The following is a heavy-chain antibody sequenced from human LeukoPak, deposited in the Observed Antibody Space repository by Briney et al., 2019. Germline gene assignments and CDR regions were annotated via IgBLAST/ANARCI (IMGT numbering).Heavy chain of an antibody. CDR1: GFTFNSHE. CDR2: INTGATTI. D-gene: IGHD2-2*01. Sequence: GGSLRLSCAASGFTFNSHEMKWVRQAPGKGLEWISHINTGATTIYYADSVKGRFTISRDNAKNSLYLQMNSLRAEDTAVYYCARGGYCSSTICYPRNAFDMWGQGTMVTVSS. CDR3: ARGGYCSSTICYPRNAFDM. J-gene: IGHJ3*02. V-gene: IGHV3-48*03.